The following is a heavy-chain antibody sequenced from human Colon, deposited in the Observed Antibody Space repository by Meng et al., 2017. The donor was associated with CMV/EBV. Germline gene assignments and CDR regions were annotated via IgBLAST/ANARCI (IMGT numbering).Heavy chain of an antibody. CDR2: INGVGDTT. CDR3: AKDRAYCGSFSCSPNYFDG. CDR1: GFTLNRNS. J-gene: IGHJ4*02. D-gene: IGHD2-21*01. V-gene: IGHV3-23*01. Sequence: GESLKISCAPSGFTLNRNSMSWVRQAPGKGLEWVSGINGVGDTTYYADSVKGRFTISRDNSKNTPYLRMIDLRAEDTAMYYCAKDRAYCGSFSCSPNYFDGWGQGNLVTVSS.